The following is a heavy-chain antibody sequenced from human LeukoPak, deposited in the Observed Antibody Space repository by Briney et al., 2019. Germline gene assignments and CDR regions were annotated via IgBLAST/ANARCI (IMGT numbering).Heavy chain of an antibody. V-gene: IGHV1-8*01. CDR1: GYTFTSYD. CDR2: MNPNSGNT. J-gene: IGHJ4*02. D-gene: IGHD6-13*01. CDR3: ARLWLGGPYSSSWYADRDDY. Sequence: ASVKVSCKASGYTFTSYDINWVRQATGQGLEWMGWMNPNSGNTGYAQKLHGRVTMTRNTSISTAYMELSSLRSEDTAVYYCARLWLGGPYSSSWYADRDDYWGQGTLVTVSS.